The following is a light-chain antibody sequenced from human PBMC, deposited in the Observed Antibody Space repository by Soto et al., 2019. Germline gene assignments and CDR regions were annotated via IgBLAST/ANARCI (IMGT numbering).Light chain of an antibody. CDR2: LGS. V-gene: IGKV2-28*01. CDR1: QSLLHSNGHNY. J-gene: IGKJ3*01. Sequence: DIVMIQSPLSLPVTPGEPASISCRSSQSLLHSNGHNYLDWYRQKPGQSPQLLIYLGSNRASGVPDRFSGSGSGTNFTLKISRVEAEDVGVYYCMQALQTPLFTFGPGTKVDIK. CDR3: MQALQTPLFT.